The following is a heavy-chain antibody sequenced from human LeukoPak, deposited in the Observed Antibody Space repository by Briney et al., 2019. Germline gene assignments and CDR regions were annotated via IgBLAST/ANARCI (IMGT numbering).Heavy chain of an antibody. CDR3: ARHYDGGPKLRMHC. CDR2: LHRSASA. J-gene: IGHJ4*02. D-gene: IGHD2-15*01. Sequence: SETLSLTCSVSGTSTRGCYGIVLRQAPGKGLEWIGFLHRSASATYNPSLESRVTTSIDTSKNQFSLKLYYVTAADTAVYYCARHYDGGPKLRMHCWGQGALVTVS. V-gene: IGHV4-59*08. CDR1: GTSTRGCY.